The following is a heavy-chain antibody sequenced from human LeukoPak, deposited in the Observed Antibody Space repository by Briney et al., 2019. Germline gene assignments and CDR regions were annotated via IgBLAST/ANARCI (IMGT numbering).Heavy chain of an antibody. V-gene: IGHV1-69*13. J-gene: IGHJ5*02. CDR1: GGTFSSYA. CDR3: AREYYDFWSGYLYLGSFDP. CDR2: IIPIFGTA. D-gene: IGHD3-3*01. Sequence: SVKVSCKASGGTFSSYAISWVRQAPGQGLECMGGIIPIFGTANYAQKFQGRVTITADESTSTAYMELSSLRSEDTAVYYCAREYYDFWSGYLYLGSFDPWGQGTLVTVSS.